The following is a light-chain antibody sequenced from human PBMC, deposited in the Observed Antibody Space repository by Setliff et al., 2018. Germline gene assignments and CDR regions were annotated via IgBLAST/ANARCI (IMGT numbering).Light chain of an antibody. CDR3: SSYAGNYHYV. J-gene: IGLJ1*01. V-gene: IGLV2-8*01. Sequence: QSALTQPPSASGSPGQSVTISCTGTSSDVGEYDYVSWYQHHPGEAPKLIIYEVNKRPSGVPDRFSGSKSGNTASLTVSGLQSDDEADYYCSSYAGNYHYVFGTGTKVTVL. CDR2: EVN. CDR1: SSDVGEYDY.